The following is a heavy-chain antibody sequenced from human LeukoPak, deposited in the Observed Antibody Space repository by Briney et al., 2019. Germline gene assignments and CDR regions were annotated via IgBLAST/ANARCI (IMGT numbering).Heavy chain of an antibody. D-gene: IGHD6-13*01. CDR3: ARLGSSSLDP. J-gene: IGHJ5*02. Sequence: GESLKISCKGSGYTFTNYWIGWVRQMPGKGLEWMGIIYPGDSDTIYGPSFQGQVTISADKSISTAYLQWSSLKASDTAMYYCARLGSSSLDPWGQGTLVTVSS. CDR1: GYTFTNYW. CDR2: IYPGDSDT. V-gene: IGHV5-51*01.